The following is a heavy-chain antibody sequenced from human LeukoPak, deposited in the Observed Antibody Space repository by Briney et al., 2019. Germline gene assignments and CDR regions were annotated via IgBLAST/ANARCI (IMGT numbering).Heavy chain of an antibody. V-gene: IGHV4-39*07. D-gene: IGHD5-18*01. J-gene: IGHJ4*02. CDR3: ARDLSGITGYTYGRGIDY. Sequence: SETLSLTCTVSGVSISSSNFYWDWIRQPPGKGLEWIGNIYYSGTTYYNPSLKSRVTISVDTSKNQFSLKLSSVTAADTAVYYCARDLSGITGYTYGRGIDYWGQGTLVTVSS. CDR2: IYYSGTT. CDR1: GVSISSSNFY.